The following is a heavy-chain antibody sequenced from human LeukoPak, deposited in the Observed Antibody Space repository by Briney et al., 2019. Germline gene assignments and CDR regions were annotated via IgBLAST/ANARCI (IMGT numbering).Heavy chain of an antibody. V-gene: IGHV1-69*05. CDR1: GGTFIIYA. CDR3: AGVQIAAAGTGYMDV. D-gene: IGHD6-13*01. J-gene: IGHJ6*03. Sequence: SVTVSFTASGGTFIIYAISWVRHAPGQGLGWMGEVIAIFGTANYAQKFQGRVTITTDESTSTAYMELSSLRSEDTAVYYCAGVQIAAAGTGYMDVWGKGTTVTVP. CDR2: VIAIFGTA.